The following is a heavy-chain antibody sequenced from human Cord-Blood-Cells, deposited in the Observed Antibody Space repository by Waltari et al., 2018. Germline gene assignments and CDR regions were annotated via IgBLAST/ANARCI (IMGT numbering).Heavy chain of an antibody. D-gene: IGHD2-8*02. J-gene: IGHJ4*02. V-gene: IGHV1-2*06. CDR3: AREEGIVLVVYAFDY. CDR2: INPNSGGT. CDR1: GYTFTGYY. Sequence: QVQLVQSGAEVKKPGASVKVPCKAFGYTFTGYYMHLVRPAPGQGLEWMGRINPNSGGTNYAQKFQGRVTMTRDTSISTAYMELSRLRSDDTAVYYCAREEGIVLVVYAFDYWGQGTLVTVSS.